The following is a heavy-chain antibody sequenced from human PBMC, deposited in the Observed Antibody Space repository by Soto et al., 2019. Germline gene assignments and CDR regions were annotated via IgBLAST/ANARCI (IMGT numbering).Heavy chain of an antibody. J-gene: IGHJ5*02. D-gene: IGHD6-13*01. V-gene: IGHV1-8*01. CDR1: GYTFTSYD. Sequence: QVQLVQSGAEVKKPGASVKVSCKASGYTFTSYDINWVRQATGQGLEWMGWMNPNSGNTGYAQKFQGRVTMTRNTSISTAYMELSSLRSEDTAVYYCARGPRMGAAAGNWFDPWGQGTLVTVSS. CDR3: ARGPRMGAAAGNWFDP. CDR2: MNPNSGNT.